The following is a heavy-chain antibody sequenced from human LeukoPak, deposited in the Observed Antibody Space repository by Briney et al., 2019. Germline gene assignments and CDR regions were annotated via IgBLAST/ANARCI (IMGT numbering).Heavy chain of an antibody. CDR3: ARDKYHSSWKGSNFDY. D-gene: IGHD2-2*01. V-gene: IGHV3-7*01. CDR1: GFTFSSYW. CDR2: IKQDESEK. J-gene: IGHJ4*02. Sequence: GGSLRLSCVASGFTFSSYWMSWVRQAPGKGLEWVANIKQDESEKYYVDSVKGRFTISRDNAKNSVYLQMDSLRDEDTAVYYCARDKYHSSWKGSNFDYWGQGTLVTVSS.